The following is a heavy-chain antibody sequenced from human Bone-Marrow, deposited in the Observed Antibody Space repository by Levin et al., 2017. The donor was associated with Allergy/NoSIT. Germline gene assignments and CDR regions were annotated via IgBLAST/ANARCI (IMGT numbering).Heavy chain of an antibody. D-gene: IGHD2-21*01. CDR3: ARGGVEVVITGGMAGLFSTAYNSYYIDV. V-gene: IGHV4-34*01. CDR1: GGSFSAYH. Sequence: NSSETLSLTCAVYGGSFSAYHWSWIRQPPGKGLEWIGEINHSGGTNYNPSLKSRSTISLDTSKNQFSLKLTTVTAAETAVYYCARGGVEVVITGGMAGLFSTAYNSYYIDVWGKGTTVTVSS. CDR2: INHSGGT. J-gene: IGHJ6*03.